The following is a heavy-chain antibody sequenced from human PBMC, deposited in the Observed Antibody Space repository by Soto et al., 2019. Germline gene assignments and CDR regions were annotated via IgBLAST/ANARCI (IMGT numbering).Heavy chain of an antibody. CDR2: IRSKANSYAT. CDR3: FRENYFSYHGMDV. CDR1: GFAFSGST. Sequence: LRLSCAGSGFAFSGSTIHWVRQASGKGLEWVGRIRSKANSYATAYAASVKGRFIISRDDSKTTAYLQMSSLKIEDTAVYYCFRENYFSYHGMDVWRQGTTVTVSS. J-gene: IGHJ6*02. V-gene: IGHV3-73*01.